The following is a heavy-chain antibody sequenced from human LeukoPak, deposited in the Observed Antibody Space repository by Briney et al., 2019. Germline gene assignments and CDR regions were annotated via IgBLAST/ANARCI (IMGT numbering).Heavy chain of an antibody. CDR3: ARGPYSYDSSGAFDI. D-gene: IGHD3-22*01. J-gene: IGHJ3*02. CDR2: ISSSGST. V-gene: IGHV4-61*02. CDR1: GDSLSSGDYY. Sequence: SQTLSLTCTVSGDSLSSGDYYWSWIRQPAGKGLGWIGRISSSGSTNYNPSLKSRVTISVDTSKNQFSLKLSSVTAADTAVYFCARGPYSYDSSGAFDIWGQGTMVTVSS.